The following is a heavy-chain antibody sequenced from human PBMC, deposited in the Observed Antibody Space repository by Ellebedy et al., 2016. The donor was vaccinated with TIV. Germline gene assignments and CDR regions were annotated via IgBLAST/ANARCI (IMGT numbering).Heavy chain of an antibody. V-gene: IGHV3-23*01. J-gene: IGHJ4*02. CDR3: AKSKFYYDSSGYPFDY. Sequence: GESLKISCVASGFTFRSHAMNWVRQAPGKGLDWVSAISGSGGVTNYADSVKGRFTISRDKSKNTLYLQMSSLRAEDSAVYYCAKSKFYYDSSGYPFDYWGQGTLVTVSS. CDR1: GFTFRSHA. D-gene: IGHD3-22*01. CDR2: ISGSGGVT.